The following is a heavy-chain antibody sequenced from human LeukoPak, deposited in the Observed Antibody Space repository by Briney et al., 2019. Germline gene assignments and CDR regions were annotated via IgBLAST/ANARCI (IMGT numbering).Heavy chain of an antibody. V-gene: IGHV1-18*01. J-gene: IGHJ4*02. CDR1: GYTFTSYG. Sequence: ASVKVSCKASGYTFTSYGISWVRQAPGQGPEWMGWISAYNGNTNYAQKLQGRVTMTTDISTSTAYMELRSLRSDDTAVYYCARVDYDLYYFDYWGQGTLVTVSS. D-gene: IGHD3-22*01. CDR3: ARVDYDLYYFDY. CDR2: ISAYNGNT.